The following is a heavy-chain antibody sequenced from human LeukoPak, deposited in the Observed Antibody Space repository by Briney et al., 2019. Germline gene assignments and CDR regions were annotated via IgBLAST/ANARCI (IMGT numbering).Heavy chain of an antibody. J-gene: IGHJ4*02. CDR3: ARGRGYSYGGDY. CDR2: MNHSGST. CDR1: GGSFSGYY. D-gene: IGHD5-18*01. Sequence: SETLSLTCAVYGGSFSGYYWSWIRQPPGKGLEWIGEMNHSGSTNYNPSLKSRVTISVDTSKNQFSLKLSSVTAADTAVYYCARGRGYSYGGDYWGQGTLVTVSS. V-gene: IGHV4-34*01.